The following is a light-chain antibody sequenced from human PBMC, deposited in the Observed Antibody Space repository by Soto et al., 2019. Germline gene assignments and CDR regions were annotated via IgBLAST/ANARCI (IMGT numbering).Light chain of an antibody. V-gene: IGKV2-28*01. J-gene: IGKJ1*01. Sequence: IVMSQSPLSVSVTPGEPASISCRSSQSLLAPNGDYYLDWYRQKPGQAPQLLIFLASKRASGVPDRFSGSGSGTDFTLRISRVEAEDVGVYDCMHAREPPWTCXQGTK. CDR2: LAS. CDR1: QSLLAPNGDYY. CDR3: MHAREPPWT.